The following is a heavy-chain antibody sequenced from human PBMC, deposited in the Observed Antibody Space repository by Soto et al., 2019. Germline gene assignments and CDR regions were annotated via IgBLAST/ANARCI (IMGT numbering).Heavy chain of an antibody. J-gene: IGHJ4*02. D-gene: IGHD2-2*01. Sequence: GESLKISCKGSGYTFTNYWIGWVRQMPGKGLEWMGIIYPGDSDTTYSPSFQGQVTISADRSISTAYLQWSSLKASDNAMYYCARPGYCSRNHCSDFDFWCQGNQVSVS. V-gene: IGHV5-51*01. CDR1: GYTFTNYW. CDR3: ARPGYCSRNHCSDFDF. CDR2: IYPGDSDT.